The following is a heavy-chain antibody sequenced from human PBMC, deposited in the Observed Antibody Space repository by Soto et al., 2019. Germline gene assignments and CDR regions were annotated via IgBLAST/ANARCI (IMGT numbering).Heavy chain of an antibody. J-gene: IGHJ6*02. CDR1: GGTFSSYA. Sequence: SSVKVSCKASGGTFSSYAISWVRQAPGQGLEWMGGIIPIFGTANYAQKFQGRVTITADESTSTAYMELSSLRPDDTAMYYCARERYQVLSDGMDVWGQGTSVT. CDR2: IIPIFGTA. CDR3: ARERYQVLSDGMDV. V-gene: IGHV1-69*13. D-gene: IGHD3-16*01.